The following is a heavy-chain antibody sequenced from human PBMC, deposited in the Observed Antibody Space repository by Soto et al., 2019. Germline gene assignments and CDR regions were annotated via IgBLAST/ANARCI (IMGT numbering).Heavy chain of an antibody. CDR1: GFTFSLYA. D-gene: IGHD3-9*01. J-gene: IGHJ4*02. CDR3: AKVLTGYYYYFEY. CDR2: VGGSGEYT. Sequence: GGSLRLAGAASGFTFSLYAMIWVLQAPGKGLEWVSGVGGSGEYTYYADSVKGRFTISRDNSKNTVYLQISSLRAEDTAVYYCAKVLTGYYYYFEYWGQGTLVTVSS. V-gene: IGHV3-23*01.